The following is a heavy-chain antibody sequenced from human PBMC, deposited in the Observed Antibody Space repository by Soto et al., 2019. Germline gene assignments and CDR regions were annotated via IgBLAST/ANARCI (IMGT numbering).Heavy chain of an antibody. J-gene: IGHJ6*02. V-gene: IGHV4-4*08. CDR2: MYNTGST. CDR3: XXXXXXXXXXXXXXLDV. Sequence: QVQLQESGPGLVKPSETLSLTCTVSGGSISGYYWSWIRQPPGKGLEWIGYMYNTGSTVYNPSFXXXXXXXXXXXXXXXXXXXXXXXXXXXXXXXXXXXXXXXXXXXXXXLDVWGQGTTVTLSS. CDR1: GGSISGYY.